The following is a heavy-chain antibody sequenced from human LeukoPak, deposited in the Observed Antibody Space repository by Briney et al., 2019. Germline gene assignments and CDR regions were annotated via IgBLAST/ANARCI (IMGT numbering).Heavy chain of an antibody. J-gene: IGHJ6*03. D-gene: IGHD4-11*01. V-gene: IGHV4-34*01. CDR3: ARGRVTTLYYYYYYYMDV. CDR1: GGSFSGYY. Sequence: PSETLSLTCAVYGGSFSGYYWSWIRQPPGKGLEWIGEINHSGSTNYNPSLKSRVTISVDTSKNQFSLKLSSVTAADTAVYYCARGRVTTLYYYYYYYMDVWGEGTTVTVSS. CDR2: INHSGST.